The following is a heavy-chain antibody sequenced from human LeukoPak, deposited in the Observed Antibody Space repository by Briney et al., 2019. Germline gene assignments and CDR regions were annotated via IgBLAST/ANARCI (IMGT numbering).Heavy chain of an antibody. CDR3: ARVDYSKSGYYMDV. J-gene: IGHJ6*03. CDR1: GGSFSGYY. V-gene: IGHV4-34*01. D-gene: IGHD4-11*01. CDR2: INHSGST. Sequence: SSETLSLTCAVYGGSFSGYYWSWIRQPPGKGLEWIGEINHSGSTNYNPSLKSRVTISVDTSKNQFSLQLNSVTPEDTAVYYCARVDYSKSGYYMDVWGKGTTVTVSS.